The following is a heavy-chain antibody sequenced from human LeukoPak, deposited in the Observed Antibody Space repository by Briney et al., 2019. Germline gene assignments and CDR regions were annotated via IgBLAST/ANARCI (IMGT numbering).Heavy chain of an antibody. D-gene: IGHD3-10*01. CDR2: IYYSGST. CDR1: GGSISSNSYY. Sequence: SETLSLTCAVSGGSISSNSYYWGWIRQPPGKGLEWIGSIYYSGSTYYNPTLKSRVTISVDTSKNQFSLKLSSVTAADTAVYYCARTRYYYNSRSYGAPYYFDYWGQGTLVTVSS. V-gene: IGHV4-39*01. CDR3: ARTRYYYNSRSYGAPYYFDY. J-gene: IGHJ4*02.